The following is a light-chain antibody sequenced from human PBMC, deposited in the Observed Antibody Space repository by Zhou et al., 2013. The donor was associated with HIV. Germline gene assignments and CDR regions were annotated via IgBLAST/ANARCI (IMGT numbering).Light chain of an antibody. J-gene: IGKJ5*01. CDR2: DAS. Sequence: DIQMTQSPSSLSASVGDRVTITCQASQDISNYLNWYQQKPGKAPKLLIYDASNLETGVPSRFSGSGSGTDFTLTISSLQPEDFATYYCQQSSSNPPTFGLGTRLEIE. V-gene: IGKV1-33*01. CDR1: QDISNY. CDR3: QQSSSNPPT.